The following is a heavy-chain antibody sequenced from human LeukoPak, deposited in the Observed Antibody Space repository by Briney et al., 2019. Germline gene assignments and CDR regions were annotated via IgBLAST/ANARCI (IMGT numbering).Heavy chain of an antibody. Sequence: SETLSLTCTVSGGSISSYYWNWIRQPAGKGLEWIGRIYTSGSTNYNPSLKSRVTMSVDTSKNQFSLKLSSVTAADTAVYYCARAVGSGSFQTYYYYMDVWGKGTTVTISS. CDR1: GGSISSYY. J-gene: IGHJ6*03. CDR2: IYTSGST. CDR3: ARAVGSGSFQTYYYYMDV. D-gene: IGHD3-10*01. V-gene: IGHV4-4*07.